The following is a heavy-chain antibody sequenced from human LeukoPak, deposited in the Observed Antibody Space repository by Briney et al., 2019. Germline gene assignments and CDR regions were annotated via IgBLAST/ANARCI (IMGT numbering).Heavy chain of an antibody. V-gene: IGHV3-23*01. Sequence: GGSLRLSCAASGFTFSSHAMSWVRQAPGKGLEWVSAISGTGGSTYYTDSVKGRFTISRDNSKNTLFLQMSSLRAEDTAVYYCAKVSPVVTPIDYWGQGTLVTVSS. D-gene: IGHD4-23*01. CDR1: GFTFSSHA. CDR2: ISGTGGST. CDR3: AKVSPVVTPIDY. J-gene: IGHJ4*02.